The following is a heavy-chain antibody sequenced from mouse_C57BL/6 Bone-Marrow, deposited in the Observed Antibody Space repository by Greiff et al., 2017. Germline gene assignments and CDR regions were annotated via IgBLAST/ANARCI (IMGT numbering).Heavy chain of an antibody. CDR3: ARSTNFDH. J-gene: IGHJ2*01. V-gene: IGHV1-82*01. CDR1: GYAFSSSW. D-gene: IGHD1-3*01. CDR2: LYPGDGDT. Sequence: QVQLQQSGPELVKPGASVKISCKASGYAFSSSWMNWVKQRPGKGLEWIGRLYPGDGDTNYNGKFKGKATLTADKSSSTAYMQLSSLTSEDSAVYFCARSTNFDHWGQGTTLTVSS.